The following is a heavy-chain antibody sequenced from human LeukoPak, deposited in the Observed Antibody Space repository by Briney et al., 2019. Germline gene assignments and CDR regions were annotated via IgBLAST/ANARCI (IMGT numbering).Heavy chain of an antibody. D-gene: IGHD1-7*01. J-gene: IGHJ4*02. CDR1: GFTFSSYA. V-gene: IGHV3-23*01. CDR2: IGGSGGAA. Sequence: GGSLRLSCAASGFTFSSYAMSWVRQAPGKGLEWVATIGGSGGAAQYVDSMKGRFTVSRDNSKNTLYLQMNSLRAEDTAVYYCARDKNWNYVWEVWSQGTLVTVSS. CDR3: ARDKNWNYVWEV.